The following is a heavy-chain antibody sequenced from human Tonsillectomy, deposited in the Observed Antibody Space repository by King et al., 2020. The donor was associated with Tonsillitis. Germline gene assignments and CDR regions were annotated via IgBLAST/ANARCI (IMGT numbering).Heavy chain of an antibody. D-gene: IGHD3-16*02. CDR1: GLTISNNY. Sequence: VQLVESGGRLIQPGGSLSLSCAASGLTISNNYMSWVRQAPGKGLEWLSVLYRGGSTYYADSVKGRFIISRDISNNTLYLQMNSLRAEDTAVYYCATLSSFDYWGQGTLVTVSS. CDR2: LYRGGST. CDR3: ATLSSFDY. V-gene: IGHV3-53*01. J-gene: IGHJ4*02.